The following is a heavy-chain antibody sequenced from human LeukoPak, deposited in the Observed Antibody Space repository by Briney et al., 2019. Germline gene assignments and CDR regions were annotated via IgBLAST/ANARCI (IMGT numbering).Heavy chain of an antibody. J-gene: IGHJ4*02. CDR2: ISGSGAST. CDR3: AKGRVVSGSYSFDY. CDR1: GFTFSTYA. D-gene: IGHD1-26*01. Sequence: GGSLRLSCAASGFTFSTYAMSWVRQAPGKGLEWVSGISGSGASTYHADSVKGRFTISRDNSKNTLYLQMNSLRAEDTAVYYCAKGRVVSGSYSFDYWGQGTLVTVSS. V-gene: IGHV3-23*01.